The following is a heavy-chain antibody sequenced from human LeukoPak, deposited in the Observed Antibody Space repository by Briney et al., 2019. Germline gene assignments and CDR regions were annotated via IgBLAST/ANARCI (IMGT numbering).Heavy chain of an antibody. D-gene: IGHD1-26*01. CDR3: AKDRVGATGFDY. J-gene: IGHJ4*02. Sequence: PGGSLRLSCAASGFTFSSYAMSWVRQAPGKGLEWVSAISGSGGSTYYADSVEGRFTISRDNSKNTLYLQMNSLRAEDTAVYYCAKDRVGATGFDYWGQGTLVTVSS. CDR2: ISGSGGST. V-gene: IGHV3-23*01. CDR1: GFTFSSYA.